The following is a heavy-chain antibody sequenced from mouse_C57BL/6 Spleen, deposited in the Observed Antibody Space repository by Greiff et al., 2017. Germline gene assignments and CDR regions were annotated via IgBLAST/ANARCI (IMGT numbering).Heavy chain of an antibody. Sequence: VQLQQSGPELVKPGASVKISCKASGYAFSSSWMNWVKQRPGKGLEWIGRIYPGDGDTNYNGKFKGKATLTADKSSSTAYMQLSSLTSEDSAVYFWARGFGYFDVWGTGTTVTVSS. CDR1: GYAFSSSW. CDR2: IYPGDGDT. CDR3: ARGFGYFDV. J-gene: IGHJ1*03. V-gene: IGHV1-82*01.